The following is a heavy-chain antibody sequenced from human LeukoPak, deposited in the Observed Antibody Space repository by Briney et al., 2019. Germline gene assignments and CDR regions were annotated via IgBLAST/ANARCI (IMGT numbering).Heavy chain of an antibody. J-gene: IGHJ6*03. CDR1: GLTFSSYW. V-gene: IGHV3-7*01. CDR2: IKYDGSEK. CDR3: ARAIRYSPGGMDV. Sequence: GGSLRLSCAASGLTFSSYWMSWVRQAPGKGLEWVANIKYDGSEKYYVDSVKGRFTISRDNAKNSLHLQMNSLRAEDTAVYFCARAIRYSPGGMDVWGKGTTVTISS. D-gene: IGHD5-18*01.